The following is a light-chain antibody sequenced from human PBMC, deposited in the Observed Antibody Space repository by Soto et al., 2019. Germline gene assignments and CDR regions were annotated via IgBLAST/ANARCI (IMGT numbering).Light chain of an antibody. V-gene: IGLV2-23*02. CDR1: SSDVGSYNL. J-gene: IGLJ2*01. CDR2: EVS. CDR3: CSYAGSSTPHVV. Sequence: QSVLTQPASVSGSPGQSITISCTGTSSDVGSYNLVSWYQQHPGKAPKLMIYEVSKRPSRVSNRFSGSKSGNTASLTISGLQAEDEADYYCCSYAGSSTPHVVFGGGTKLTVL.